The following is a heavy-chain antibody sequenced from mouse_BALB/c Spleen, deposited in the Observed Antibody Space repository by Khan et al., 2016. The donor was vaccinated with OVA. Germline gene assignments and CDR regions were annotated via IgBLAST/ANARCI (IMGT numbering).Heavy chain of an antibody. Sequence: QVQLKESGPGLVAPSQSLSITCTISGFSLTNYGIHWVRQPPGKGLEWLVVIWSDGSTTYNSALKSRLAISKANSKSPVFLKMNSLQTDDTAMYFCARQPYYHYNIMDYWGQGTSVTVSS. CDR3: ARQPYYHYNIMDY. V-gene: IGHV2-6-1*01. CDR1: GFSLTNYG. J-gene: IGHJ4*01. CDR2: IWSDGST. D-gene: IGHD2-10*01.